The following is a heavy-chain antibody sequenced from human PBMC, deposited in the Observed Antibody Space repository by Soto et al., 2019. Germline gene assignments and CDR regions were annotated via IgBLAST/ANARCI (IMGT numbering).Heavy chain of an antibody. CDR1: GCTVSDFY. Sequence: GSLRLSCAASGCTVSDFYMRWIRQAPGKGLEWISYISSGSTNIFYADSVKGRFTVSRDNAKNSVYLQMDSLRAEDTAVYYCARDRNAAGSDYWGQGTLVPVSS. J-gene: IGHJ4*02. CDR3: ARDRNAAGSDY. CDR2: ISSGSTNI. V-gene: IGHV3-11*01. D-gene: IGHD1-1*01.